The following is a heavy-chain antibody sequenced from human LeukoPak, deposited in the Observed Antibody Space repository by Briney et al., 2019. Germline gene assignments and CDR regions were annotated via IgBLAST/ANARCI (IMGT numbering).Heavy chain of an antibody. CDR2: IIPIFGTA. J-gene: IGHJ4*02. CDR1: GCTFSSYA. CDR3: AMYSSGWTNFDY. D-gene: IGHD6-19*01. V-gene: IGHV1-69*05. Sequence: SVKVSCKASGCTFSSYAISWVRQAPGQGLEWMGGIIPIFGTANYAQKFQGRVTITTDESTSTAYMELSSLRSEDTAVYYCAMYSSGWTNFDYWGQGTLVTVSS.